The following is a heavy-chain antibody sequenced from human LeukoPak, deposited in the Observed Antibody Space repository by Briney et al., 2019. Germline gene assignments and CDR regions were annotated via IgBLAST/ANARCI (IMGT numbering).Heavy chain of an antibody. D-gene: IGHD6-13*01. Sequence: GGSLRLSCAASGFTFSSYSMNWVRQAPGKGLEWVSYISSSSSTIYYADSVKGRFTISRDNAKNSLYLQMNSLRAEDTPVYYCARDGTIAAAVAPSYMDVWGKGTTVTVSS. CDR1: GFTFSSYS. J-gene: IGHJ6*03. CDR2: ISSSSSTI. CDR3: ARDGTIAAAVAPSYMDV. V-gene: IGHV3-48*01.